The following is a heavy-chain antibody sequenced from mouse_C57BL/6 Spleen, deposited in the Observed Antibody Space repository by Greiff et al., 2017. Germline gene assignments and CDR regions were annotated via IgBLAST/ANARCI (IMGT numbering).Heavy chain of an antibody. J-gene: IGHJ4*01. V-gene: IGHV5-4*01. CDR1: GFTFSSYA. D-gene: IGHD2-2*01. CDR2: ISDGGSYT. Sequence: EVHLVESGGGLVKPGGSLKLSCAASGFTFSSYAMSWVRQTPEKRLEWVATISDGGSYTYYPDNVKGRFTISRDNAKNNLYLQMSHLKSEDTAMYCCAREGVTRGMDYWGQGTSVTVSS. CDR3: AREGVTRGMDY.